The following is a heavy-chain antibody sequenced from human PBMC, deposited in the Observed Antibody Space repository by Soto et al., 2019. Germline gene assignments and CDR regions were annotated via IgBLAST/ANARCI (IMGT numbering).Heavy chain of an antibody. Sequence: PSGTISIPYTFSGGTVSNHSSSRIRQPAGKGLEWLGRLYNAERTNYNPSLKSRVTMSMDTSKNQFSLKLTSVTAADTAVYFCAREPLAHSYFDFCGQGTPVTGSS. CDR1: GGTVSNHS. CDR2: LYNAERT. CDR3: AREPLAHSYFDF. V-gene: IGHV4-4*07. J-gene: IGHJ4*02.